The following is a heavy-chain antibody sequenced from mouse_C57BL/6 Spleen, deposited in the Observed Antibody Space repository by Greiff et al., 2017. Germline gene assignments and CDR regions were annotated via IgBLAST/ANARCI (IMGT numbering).Heavy chain of an antibody. V-gene: IGHV1-53*01. CDR1: GYTFTSYW. D-gene: IGHD3-2*02. CDR3: ARSGESSGPYYAMDY. Sequence: VQLQQPGTELVKPGASVKLSCKASGYTFTSYWMHWVKQRPGQGLEWIGNINPSNGGTNYNEKFKSKATLTVDKSSSTAYMQLSSLTSEDSAVYYCARSGESSGPYYAMDYWGQGTSVTVSS. J-gene: IGHJ4*01. CDR2: INPSNGGT.